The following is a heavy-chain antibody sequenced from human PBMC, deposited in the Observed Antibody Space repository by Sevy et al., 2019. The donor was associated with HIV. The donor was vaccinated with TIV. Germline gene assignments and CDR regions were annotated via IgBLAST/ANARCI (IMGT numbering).Heavy chain of an antibody. CDR1: GFTFSSYA. J-gene: IGHJ6*02. CDR2: ISYDGSNK. CDR3: AREGRGYSGYDSFFYYYYGMTS. Sequence: GGSLRLSCAASGFTFSSYAMHWVRQAPGKGLEWVAVISYDGSNKYYADSVKGRFTISRDNSKNTLYLQMNSLRAEDTAVYYCAREGRGYSGYDSFFYYYYGMTSGAKGPRSPSP. D-gene: IGHD5-12*01. V-gene: IGHV3-30-3*01.